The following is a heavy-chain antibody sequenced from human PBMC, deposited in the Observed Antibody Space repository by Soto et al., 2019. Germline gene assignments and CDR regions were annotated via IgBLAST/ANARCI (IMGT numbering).Heavy chain of an antibody. CDR2: IYHSGST. CDR1: GGSISSGGYS. J-gene: IGHJ6*02. CDR3: ARGAGYYYGMDV. Sequence: SETLSLTCAVSGGSISSGGYSWSWIRQPPGKGLEWIGYIYHSGSTYYNPSLKSRVTISVDRSKNQFSLKLSSVTAADTAVYYCARGAGYYYGMDVWGQGTTVTVSS. V-gene: IGHV4-30-2*01.